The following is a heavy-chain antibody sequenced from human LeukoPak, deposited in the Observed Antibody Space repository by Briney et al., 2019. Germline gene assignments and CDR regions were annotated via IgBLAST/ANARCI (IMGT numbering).Heavy chain of an antibody. J-gene: IGHJ3*02. CDR3: ARVLTARSGGYDAFDI. V-gene: IGHV3-13*01. CDR1: GFTFSSYD. CDR2: IDTTGDT. Sequence: GGSLRLSCAASGFTFSSYDMHWVRQGTGKGLEWVSAIDTTGDTYYPGSVKGRFTISRENAKSSLYLQMNSLRAGDTAVYYCARVLTARSGGYDAFDIWGQGTMVTVSS. D-gene: IGHD6-25*01.